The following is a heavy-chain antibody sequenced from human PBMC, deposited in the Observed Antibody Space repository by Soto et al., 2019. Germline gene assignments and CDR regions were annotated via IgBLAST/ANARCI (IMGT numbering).Heavy chain of an antibody. J-gene: IGHJ6*03. V-gene: IGHV6-1*01. CDR3: ARGSWDDVTGRYYMDV. CDR2: TYYRSKWYI. Sequence: QVQLQQSGPGLVKPSQTLSLTCDISGDSVSSNSAAWNWIRQTPSRGLEWLGRTYYRSKWYINYAVSVKSRITVNPDTSKNQFSLQLNYVTPEDTAVYYCARGSWDDVTGRYYMDVWGKGTTVTVSS. D-gene: IGHD1-1*01. CDR1: GDSVSSNSAA.